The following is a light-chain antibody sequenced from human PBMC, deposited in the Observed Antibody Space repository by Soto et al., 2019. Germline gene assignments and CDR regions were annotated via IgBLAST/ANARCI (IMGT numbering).Light chain of an antibody. V-gene: IGLV2-14*01. CDR2: DVS. Sequence: QSVLTQPASVSGSPGQSITISCTGTSSDVGGYNYASWYQQHPGKAPKLLIYDVSNRPSGVSNRFSGAWSGDTASLTISGLQAEDEADYYCSSYTSTSTYVFGTGTKVTVL. CDR3: SSYTSTSTYV. J-gene: IGLJ1*01. CDR1: SSDVGGYNY.